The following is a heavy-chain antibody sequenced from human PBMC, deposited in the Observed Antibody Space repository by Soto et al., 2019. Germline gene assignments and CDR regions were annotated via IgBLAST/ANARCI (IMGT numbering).Heavy chain of an antibody. J-gene: IGHJ3*02. V-gene: IGHV4-59*01. Sequence: PSETLSLTCTVSGASISSYYWSWIRQPPGKGLEWIGDIYYSGSTNYNPSLKSRVTISVDTSKNQFSLKLSSVTAADTAVYYCARPVVMTAHDAFDIWGQGTMVTVS. CDR2: IYYSGST. D-gene: IGHD2-21*02. CDR1: GASISSYY. CDR3: ARPVVMTAHDAFDI.